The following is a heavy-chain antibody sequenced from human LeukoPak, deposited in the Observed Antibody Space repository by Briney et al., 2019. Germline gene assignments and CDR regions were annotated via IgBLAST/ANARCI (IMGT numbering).Heavy chain of an antibody. D-gene: IGHD6-25*01. CDR1: VDSVSTSGVA. CDR3: ARGRDSAFDV. J-gene: IGHJ3*01. CDR2: TYYTSKWNT. V-gene: IGHV6-1*01. Sequence: SQTLSLSCAISVDSVSTSGVAWNWVRQSPSRGLEWLGRTYYTSKWNTDYAVSVKSRIVVNPDTSKNQCYRPLNSVTSEDTAAYYCARGRDSAFDVWGQGKMVTVSS.